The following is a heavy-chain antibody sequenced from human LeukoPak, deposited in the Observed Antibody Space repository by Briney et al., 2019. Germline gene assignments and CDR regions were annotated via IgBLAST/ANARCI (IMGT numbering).Heavy chain of an antibody. CDR1: GYTFTADN. D-gene: IGHD6-13*01. V-gene: IGHV1-2*02. CDR3: ARESVIITAAGKGFDY. Sequence: ASVKVSCKASGYTFTADNMHWVRQAPGQGLERMGWINPNSGGTNYAQKFQGRVTMTRDTSISTAYMELSRLRYDDTAVYYCARESVIITAAGKGFDYWGQGTLVTVSS. CDR2: INPNSGGT. J-gene: IGHJ4*02.